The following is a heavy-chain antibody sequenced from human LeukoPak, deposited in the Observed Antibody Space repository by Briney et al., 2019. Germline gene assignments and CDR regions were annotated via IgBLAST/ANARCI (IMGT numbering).Heavy chain of an antibody. D-gene: IGHD6-19*01. CDR3: AKDVSRQFSSGWLSDY. CDR1: GFTFSSYA. V-gene: IGHV3-23*01. CDR2: ISGSGGST. Sequence: GGSLRLSCAASGFTFSSYAMSWVRQAPGEGLEWVSAISGSGGSTYYADSVKGRFTISRDNSKNTLYLQMNSLRAEDTAVYYCAKDVSRQFSSGWLSDYWGQGTLVTVSS. J-gene: IGHJ4*02.